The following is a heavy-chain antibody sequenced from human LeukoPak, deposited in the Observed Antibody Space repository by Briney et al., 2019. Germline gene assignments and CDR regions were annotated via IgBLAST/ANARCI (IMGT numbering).Heavy chain of an antibody. D-gene: IGHD1-26*01. CDR2: IYYSGST. CDR3: ARSYGVSGAAFDI. V-gene: IGHV4-39*07. CDR1: GGSISSSSYY. Sequence: SETLSLTCTVSGGSISSSSYYWGWIRQPPGKGLEWIGSIYYSGSTYYNPSLKSRVTMSVDTSKNQFSLKLSSVTAVDTAVYYCARSYGVSGAAFDIWGQGTVVTVSS. J-gene: IGHJ3*02.